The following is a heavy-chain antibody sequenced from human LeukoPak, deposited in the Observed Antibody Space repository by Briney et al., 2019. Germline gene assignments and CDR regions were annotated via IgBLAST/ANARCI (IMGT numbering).Heavy chain of an antibody. CDR1: GFTFSSYA. CDR2: ISGSGGST. J-gene: IGHJ4*02. Sequence: GGSLRLSCAASGFTFSSYAMSWVRQAPGKGLEWVSHISGSGGSTYYADSVKARFTISRDNSKNTLYLQMNSLRAEDTAVYYCAKDRWEETYYGSGSYWDYWGQGTLVTVSS. CDR3: AKDRWEETYYGSGSYWDY. V-gene: IGHV3-23*01. D-gene: IGHD3-10*01.